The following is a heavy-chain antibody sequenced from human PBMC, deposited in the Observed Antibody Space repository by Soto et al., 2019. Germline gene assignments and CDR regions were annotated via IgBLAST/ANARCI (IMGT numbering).Heavy chain of an antibody. V-gene: IGHV1-18*04. Sequence: ASVKVSCKASGYTFTSYGVNWVRQAPGQGLEWMGWISGYNGETNYAQKLQGRVTMTTDTSTSTAYMELRSLTSDDKAVYYCETEKITMIRGPPYYPYGMDVRGQGNTVTVS. D-gene: IGHD3-10*01. CDR3: ETEKITMIRGPPYYPYGMDV. CDR2: ISGYNGET. J-gene: IGHJ6*02. CDR1: GYTFTSYG.